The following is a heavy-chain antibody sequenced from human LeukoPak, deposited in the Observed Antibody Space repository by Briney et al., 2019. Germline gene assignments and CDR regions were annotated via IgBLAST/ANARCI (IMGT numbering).Heavy chain of an antibody. J-gene: IGHJ2*01. Sequence: PSETLSLTCTVSGGSISSYYWSWIRQPPGKGLEWIGYIYYSGSTNYNPSLKSRVTISVDTSKNQFSLKLSSVTAADTAVYYCARDRFGDAEGFDLWGRGTLVTVSS. CDR3: ARDRFGDAEGFDL. CDR1: GGSISSYY. V-gene: IGHV4-59*01. CDR2: IYYSGST. D-gene: IGHD3-10*01.